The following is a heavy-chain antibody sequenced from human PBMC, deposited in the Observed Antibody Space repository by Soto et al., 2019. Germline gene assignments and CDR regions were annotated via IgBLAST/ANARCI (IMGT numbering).Heavy chain of an antibody. D-gene: IGHD6-19*01. CDR1: GGSISSYCW. J-gene: IGHJ4*02. CDR3: ARRAVPGTYFFDH. Sequence: TLSLTCTVSGGSISSYCWSWIRQPPGKPLEWLALIFWDDDKRYSPSLSSRLTITKDTSKNQVIFTMTNMDPVDTATYYCARRAVPGTYFFDHWGQGTLVTVSS. V-gene: IGHV2-5*08. CDR2: IFWDDDK.